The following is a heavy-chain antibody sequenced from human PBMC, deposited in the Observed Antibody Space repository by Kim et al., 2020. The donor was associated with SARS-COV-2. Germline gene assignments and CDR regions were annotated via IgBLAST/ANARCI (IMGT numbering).Heavy chain of an antibody. D-gene: IGHD3-10*01. V-gene: IGHV4-59*08. J-gene: IGHJ5*02. CDR1: GGSISSYY. CDR3: AGHQSRITISNWFDP. Sequence: SETLSLTCTVSGGSISSYYWSWIRQPPGKGLEWIGYIYYSGSTNYNPSLKSRVTISVDTSKNQFSLKLSSVTAADTAVYYCAGHQSRITISNWFDPWVQG. CDR2: IYYSGST.